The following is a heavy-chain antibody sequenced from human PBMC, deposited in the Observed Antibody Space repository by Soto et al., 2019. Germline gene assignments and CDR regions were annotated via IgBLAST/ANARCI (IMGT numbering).Heavy chain of an antibody. CDR3: ARDPTVTTLGGPVSFDP. CDR1: GYTFTGYA. Sequence: GASVKVSCKASGYTFTGYAMHWVRQAPGQRLEWMGWINAGNGNTKYSQKFQGRVTITRDTSASTAYMELSSLRPEDTAVYYCARDPTVTTLGGPVSFDPWGQGTLVTVSS. V-gene: IGHV1-3*01. J-gene: IGHJ5*02. CDR2: INAGNGNT. D-gene: IGHD4-4*01.